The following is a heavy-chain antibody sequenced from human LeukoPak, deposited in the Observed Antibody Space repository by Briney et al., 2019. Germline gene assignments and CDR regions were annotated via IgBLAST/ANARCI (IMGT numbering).Heavy chain of an antibody. CDR2: IYHSGST. Sequence: SETLSLTCAVSGYSISSGYYWGWIRPPPGKGLEWIGSIYHSGSTYYNPSLKSRVTISVDTSKNQFSLKLSSVTAADTAVYYCAGLAVVPAAYFDYWGQGTLVTVSS. D-gene: IGHD2-2*01. CDR3: AGLAVVPAAYFDY. CDR1: GYSISSGYY. J-gene: IGHJ4*02. V-gene: IGHV4-38-2*01.